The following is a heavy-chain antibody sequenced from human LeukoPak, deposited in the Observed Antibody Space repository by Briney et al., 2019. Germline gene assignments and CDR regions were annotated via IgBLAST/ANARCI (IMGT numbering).Heavy chain of an antibody. CDR2: ISWNSGSI. Sequence: GRSLRLSCAASGFTFDDYAMHWVRQAPGKGLEWVSGISWNSGSIGYADSVKGRFTFSRDNAKNSLYLQMNSLRAEGTALYYCAKIGPGDAFDIWGQGTMVTASS. V-gene: IGHV3-9*01. J-gene: IGHJ3*02. CDR3: AKIGPGDAFDI. CDR1: GFTFDDYA.